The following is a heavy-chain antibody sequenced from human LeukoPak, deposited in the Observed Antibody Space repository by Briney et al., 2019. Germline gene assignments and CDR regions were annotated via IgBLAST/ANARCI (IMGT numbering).Heavy chain of an antibody. V-gene: IGHV4-34*01. Sequence: SETLSLTCAVSGGSFSGYYWSWIRQPPGKGLEWIGEINHSGSTNYNPSLKSRVTISVDTSKNQFSLKLSSVTAADTAVYYCARGFPYYYYYYMDVWGKGTTVTVSS. J-gene: IGHJ6*03. CDR2: INHSGST. CDR1: GGSFSGYY. CDR3: ARGFPYYYYYYMDV.